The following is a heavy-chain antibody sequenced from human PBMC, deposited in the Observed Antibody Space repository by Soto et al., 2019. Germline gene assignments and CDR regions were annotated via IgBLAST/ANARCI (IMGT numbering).Heavy chain of an antibody. D-gene: IGHD1-26*01. Sequence: QVQLEESGGGVVQPGRSLRLSCAASGFTFSNYGMHWVRQAPGKGLEWLAVIWYDGSDKYYADSVKGRFTISRDNSKNTLYLQMNSLRPEDTAVYYCASGRLSYYFDYWGQGTLVTVSS. J-gene: IGHJ4*02. CDR3: ASGRLSYYFDY. V-gene: IGHV3-33*01. CDR1: GFTFSNYG. CDR2: IWYDGSDK.